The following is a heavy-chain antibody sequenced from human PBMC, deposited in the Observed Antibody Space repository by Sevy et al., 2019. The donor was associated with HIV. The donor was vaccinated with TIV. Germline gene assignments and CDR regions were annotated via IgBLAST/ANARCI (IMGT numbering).Heavy chain of an antibody. CDR1: GFTFTSQA. V-gene: IGHV3-23*01. CDR2: ISSSGAST. D-gene: IGHD3-10*01. Sequence: GGSLRLSCAASGFTFTSQAMSWVRQAPGKGLEWVSGISSSGASTYYAESAKGRFTISRDNSKSTLYLQMNSLRAEDTALYHCVKVAGSGTYYSGDFDYWGQGTLVTVSS. J-gene: IGHJ4*02. CDR3: VKVAGSGTYYSGDFDY.